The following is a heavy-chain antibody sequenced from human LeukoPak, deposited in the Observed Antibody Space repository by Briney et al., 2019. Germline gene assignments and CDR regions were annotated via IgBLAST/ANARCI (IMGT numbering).Heavy chain of an antibody. CDR2: ISGSSSTI. D-gene: IGHD6-13*01. Sequence: GGSLRLSCAASGFTFSTSNMNWVRHAPGKGLEWISYISGSSSTIYYADSVKGRFTISRDNAKNSLYLQMNSLRAEDTAVYYCARALVAAARNFDYWGQGTLVTVSS. J-gene: IGHJ4*02. CDR3: ARALVAAARNFDY. CDR1: GFTFSTSN. V-gene: IGHV3-48*01.